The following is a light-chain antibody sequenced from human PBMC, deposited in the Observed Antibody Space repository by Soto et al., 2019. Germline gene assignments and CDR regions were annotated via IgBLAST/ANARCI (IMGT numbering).Light chain of an antibody. J-gene: IGKJ3*01. CDR2: DAS. Sequence: EIVLTQSPATLSLSPGERATLSCRASQSVSSYLAWYQQKPGQAPRLLIYDASNRATGIPDRFSGSGSGTDFTLTIRSLEPEDFAVYYCQQRINWPLFTFGPGTKVDI. CDR3: QQRINWPLFT. V-gene: IGKV3-11*01. CDR1: QSVSSY.